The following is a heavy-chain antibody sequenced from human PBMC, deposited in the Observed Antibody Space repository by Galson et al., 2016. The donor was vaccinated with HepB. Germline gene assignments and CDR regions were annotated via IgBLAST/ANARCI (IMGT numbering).Heavy chain of an antibody. D-gene: IGHD2-21*02. J-gene: IGHJ5*02. CDR3: AGLHIVMMTALYHWLFDP. CDR2: LYYSGRY. Sequence: ETLSLTCTVSGDSINSSSYFWGWIRQPPGKGLEYIGSLYYSGRYYYTPSLKSRITISVDTARNQFSLKLSSLTAADTAVYYCAGLHIVMMTALYHWLFDPWGQGTLVTVSS. V-gene: IGHV4-39*01. CDR1: GDSINSSSYF.